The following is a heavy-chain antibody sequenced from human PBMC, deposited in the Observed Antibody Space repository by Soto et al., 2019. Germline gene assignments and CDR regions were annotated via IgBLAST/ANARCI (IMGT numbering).Heavy chain of an antibody. CDR1: GFTFDDYT. Sequence: GGSLRPSCAASGFTFDDYTMHWVQQVPVKGLEWVSGINWNSGSIGYGDSVKGRFAISRDNAKNSLHLKMNRMSAEDTAFYYCVKDESINWYSGHFRHWGQGTLVTVSS. J-gene: IGHJ1*01. V-gene: IGHV3-9*01. CDR3: VKDESINWYSGHFRH. D-gene: IGHD6-13*01. CDR2: INWNSGSI.